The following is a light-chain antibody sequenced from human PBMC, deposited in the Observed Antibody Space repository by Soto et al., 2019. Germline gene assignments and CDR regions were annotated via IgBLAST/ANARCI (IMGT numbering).Light chain of an antibody. CDR3: QSYDSSLSGSEV. J-gene: IGLJ1*01. Sequence: QSVLTQPPSVSGAPGQRVTISCTGSSSNIGAGHDVHWYQQLPGTAPKLLIYGNGNRPSGVPDRFSGSKSGTSASLAITGLQAEDEADHYCQSYDSSLSGSEVFGTGTKLTVL. V-gene: IGLV1-40*01. CDR1: SSNIGAGHD. CDR2: GNG.